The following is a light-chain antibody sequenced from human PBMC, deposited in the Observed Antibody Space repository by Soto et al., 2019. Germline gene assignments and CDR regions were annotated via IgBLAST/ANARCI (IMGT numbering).Light chain of an antibody. Sequence: EIVLTQSPATLSLSPGERATLCCRASQSVSSYLAWYQQKPGQAPRLLIYDASNRATGIPARFSGSGSGTDFTLTISRLEPEDFAVYYCQQHSHWPPWTFGQGTKVDI. CDR2: DAS. V-gene: IGKV3-11*01. CDR3: QQHSHWPPWT. J-gene: IGKJ1*01. CDR1: QSVSSY.